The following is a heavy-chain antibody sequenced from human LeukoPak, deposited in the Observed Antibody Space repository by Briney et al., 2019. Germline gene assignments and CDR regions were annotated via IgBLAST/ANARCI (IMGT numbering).Heavy chain of an antibody. J-gene: IGHJ4*02. Sequence: PGGSLRVSCAASGFTLSYYWMSWVRQAPGKGLEWVANIKHDGSEKYYVDSLKGRFTISRDNAKNLLYLQMNSLRAEDTAVYYCARWGPGFDSWGQGTLVTVSS. CDR2: IKHDGSEK. CDR1: GFTLSYYW. CDR3: ARWGPGFDS. D-gene: IGHD3-10*01. V-gene: IGHV3-7*01.